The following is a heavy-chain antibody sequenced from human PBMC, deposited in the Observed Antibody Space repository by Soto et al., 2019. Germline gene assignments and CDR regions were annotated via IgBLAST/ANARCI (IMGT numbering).Heavy chain of an antibody. D-gene: IGHD1-26*01. Sequence: GGSLRLSCAASGFTFSSYGMSWVRQAPGEGVEWVSSISGSGGSTYYADSVKGRFTISRDNSKNTLYLQMNSLRAEDPAVYCCANVSAAGGTYFPLWSWGQGTLVT. CDR1: GFTFSSYG. V-gene: IGHV3-23*01. CDR2: ISGSGGST. J-gene: IGHJ5*02. CDR3: ANVSAAGGTYFPLWS.